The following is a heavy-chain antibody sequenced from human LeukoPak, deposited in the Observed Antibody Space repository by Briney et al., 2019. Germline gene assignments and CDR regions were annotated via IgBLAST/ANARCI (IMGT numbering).Heavy chain of an antibody. Sequence: SETLSLTCAVYGGSFSGYYWSWIRQPPGKGLEWIGEIDHSGTTNYNPSLKSRVTISLDTSKNQFSLKVTSVTAADTAVYYCARSGTYQYSSTSDYWGQGTLVTVSS. CDR2: IDHSGTT. CDR1: GGSFSGYY. J-gene: IGHJ4*02. CDR3: ARSGTYQYSSTSDY. V-gene: IGHV4-34*01. D-gene: IGHD6-13*01.